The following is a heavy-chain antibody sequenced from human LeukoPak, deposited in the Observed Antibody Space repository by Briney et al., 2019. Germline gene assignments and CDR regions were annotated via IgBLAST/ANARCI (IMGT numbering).Heavy chain of an antibody. J-gene: IGHJ6*02. Sequence: SETLSLTCTVSGGSISYYYWSWLRQSPGKGLQWIGYIYYSGTTNYNPSLKSRVTISVDTSKNQFSLQLRSVTAADTAVYYCAREDPQTTVPEGMDVWGQGTTVTVSS. CDR3: AREDPQTTVPEGMDV. V-gene: IGHV4-59*01. CDR1: GGSISYYY. D-gene: IGHD4-17*01. CDR2: IYYSGTT.